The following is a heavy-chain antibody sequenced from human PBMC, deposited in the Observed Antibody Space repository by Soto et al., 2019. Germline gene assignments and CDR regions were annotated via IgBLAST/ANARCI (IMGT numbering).Heavy chain of an antibody. CDR2: IWYDGSNK. J-gene: IGHJ4*02. CDR3: ARVSTLTFGGVIVDY. Sequence: QVQLVESGGGVVQPGRSLRLSCAASGFTFCSYGMHWVRQAPGKGLEWVAVIWYDGSNKYYADSVKGRFTISRDNSKNTLYLQMNSLRAEDTAVYYCARVSTLTFGGVIVDYWGQGTLVTVSS. V-gene: IGHV3-33*01. CDR1: GFTFCSYG. D-gene: IGHD3-16*02.